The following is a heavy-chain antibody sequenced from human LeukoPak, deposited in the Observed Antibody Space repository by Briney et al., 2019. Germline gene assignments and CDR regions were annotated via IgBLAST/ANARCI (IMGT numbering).Heavy chain of an antibody. D-gene: IGHD2-2*01. CDR2: IIPIFGTA. CDR3: AREEVYCSSTSCYFP. Sequence: SVKVSCKASGGTFSSYAISWVRQAPGQGLEWMGGIIPIFGTANYAQKFQGRVTITADESKSTAYMELSSLRSEDTAVYYCAREEVYCSSTSCYFPWGQGTLVTVSS. CDR1: GGTFSSYA. V-gene: IGHV1-69*13. J-gene: IGHJ5*02.